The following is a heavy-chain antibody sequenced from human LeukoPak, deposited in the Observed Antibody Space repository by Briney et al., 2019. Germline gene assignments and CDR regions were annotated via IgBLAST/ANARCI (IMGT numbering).Heavy chain of an antibody. V-gene: IGHV1-18*01. D-gene: IGHD5-12*01. CDR2: ISAYNGNT. Sequence: ASVKVSCKASGYTFTSYGISWVRQAPGQGLEWMGWISAYNGNTNYAQKLQGRVTMTTDTSTSTAYMELRSLRSEDTAVYYCAREGSGYENNWFDPWGQGTLVTVSS. CDR3: AREGSGYENNWFDP. CDR1: GYTFTSYG. J-gene: IGHJ5*02.